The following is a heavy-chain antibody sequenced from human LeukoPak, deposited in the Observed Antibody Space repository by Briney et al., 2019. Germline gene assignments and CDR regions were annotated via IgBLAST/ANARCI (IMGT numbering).Heavy chain of an antibody. J-gene: IGHJ5*02. D-gene: IGHD3-22*01. Sequence: SVKVSCKASGGTFSSYAISWVRQAPGQGLEWMGGIIPVFGTTNYAQKFQGRVTITADESTSTAYMELSSLRSEDTAVYYCARDRIITTTIIVTTPGWFDPWGQGTLVTVSS. V-gene: IGHV1-69*13. CDR1: GGTFSSYA. CDR2: IIPVFGTT. CDR3: ARDRIITTTIIVTTPGWFDP.